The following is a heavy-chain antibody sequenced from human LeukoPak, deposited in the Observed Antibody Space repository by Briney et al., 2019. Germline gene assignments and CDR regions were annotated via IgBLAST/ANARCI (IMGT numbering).Heavy chain of an antibody. J-gene: IGHJ4*02. Sequence: PGGSLRLSCAASGFTFSSYWMHWVRQAPGKGLEWVTFIRYDGSIKYYADSVKGRFTISRDNSKNTLYLQMNSLRVEDTAVYCCARGLVVVPAVSDYWGQGTLVTVSS. CDR2: IRYDGSIK. CDR1: GFTFSSYW. CDR3: ARGLVVVPAVSDY. V-gene: IGHV3-30*02. D-gene: IGHD2-2*01.